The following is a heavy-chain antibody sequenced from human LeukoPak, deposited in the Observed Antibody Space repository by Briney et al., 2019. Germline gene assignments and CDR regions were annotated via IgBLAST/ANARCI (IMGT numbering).Heavy chain of an antibody. CDR2: ISSSSSYT. Sequence: TGGSLRLSCAASGFTFSDYYMSGIRQAPGKGLEWVSYISSSSSYTNYADSVKGRFTISRDNAKNSLYLQMNSLRAEDTAVYYCARAPHYSNYGPYYYGMDVWGQGTTVTVSS. CDR3: ARAPHYSNYGPYYYGMDV. D-gene: IGHD4-11*01. CDR1: GFTFSDYY. V-gene: IGHV3-11*06. J-gene: IGHJ6*02.